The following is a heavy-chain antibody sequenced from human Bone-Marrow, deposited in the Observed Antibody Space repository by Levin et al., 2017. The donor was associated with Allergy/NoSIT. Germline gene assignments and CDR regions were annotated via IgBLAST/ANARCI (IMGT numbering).Heavy chain of an antibody. CDR3: AKEMTTVVPVFDY. Sequence: GESLKISCAASGFTFNNYAMSWVRQAPGKGLEWVSAITNSGRTYYADSVKGRFTVSRDNSKNTLYLQMNSLRADDTAVYYCAKEMTTVVPVFDYWSQGTLVTVSS. J-gene: IGHJ4*02. CDR1: GFTFNNYA. D-gene: IGHD4-23*01. V-gene: IGHV3-23*01. CDR2: ITNSGRT.